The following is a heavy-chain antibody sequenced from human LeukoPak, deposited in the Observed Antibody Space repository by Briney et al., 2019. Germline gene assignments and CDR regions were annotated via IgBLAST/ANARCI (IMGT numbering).Heavy chain of an antibody. CDR1: GYTFTGYY. Sequence: ASVKVSCKASGYTFTGYYMHWVRQAPGQGLEWMRWINPNSGGTNYAQKFQGRVTMTRDTSISTAYMELSRLRSDDTAVYYCARGRGRVAGTVKINDAFDIWGQGTMVTVSS. CDR2: INPNSGGT. V-gene: IGHV1-2*02. CDR3: ARGRGRVAGTVKINDAFDI. J-gene: IGHJ3*02. D-gene: IGHD6-19*01.